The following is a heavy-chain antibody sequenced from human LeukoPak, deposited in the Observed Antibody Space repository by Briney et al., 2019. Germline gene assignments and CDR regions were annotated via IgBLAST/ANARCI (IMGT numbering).Heavy chain of an antibody. CDR1: GYTFTGYY. CDR3: ARDSSGLGDY. D-gene: IGHD6-19*01. CDR2: INPNSGGT. Sequence: VASVKVSCKASGYTFTGYYMHWVRQAPGQGLEWMGWINPNSGGTNYAQKFQGRDTMTRDTSISTAYMELSRLRSDDTAVYYCARDSSGLGDYWGQGTLVTVSS. J-gene: IGHJ4*02. V-gene: IGHV1-2*02.